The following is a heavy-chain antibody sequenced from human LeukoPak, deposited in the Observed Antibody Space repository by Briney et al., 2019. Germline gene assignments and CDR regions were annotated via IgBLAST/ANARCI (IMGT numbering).Heavy chain of an antibody. CDR3: AKGTPTPIAAAGTIWFFMPFDI. V-gene: IGHV1-46*01. D-gene: IGHD6-13*01. Sequence: ASVKVSCKASGYTFTSYYMHWVRQAPGQGLEWMGIINPSGGSTSYAQKFQGRVTMTRDTSTSTVYMELSRLRSDDTAVYYCAKGTPTPIAAAGTIWFFMPFDIWGQGTMVAVSS. CDR2: INPSGGST. CDR1: GYTFTSYY. J-gene: IGHJ3*02.